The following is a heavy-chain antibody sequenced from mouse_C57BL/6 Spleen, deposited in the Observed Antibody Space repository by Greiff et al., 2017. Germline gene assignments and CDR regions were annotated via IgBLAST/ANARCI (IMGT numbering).Heavy chain of an antibody. Sequence: QVQLQQPGAELVKPGASVKMSCKASGYTFTSYWITWVKQRPGQGLEWIGDIYPGSGSTNYNEKFKSKATLTVDPSSTTAYMQLSSLTSEDSAVYYCASPDYYGSSPAWFAYWGQGTLVTVSA. J-gene: IGHJ3*01. CDR1: GYTFTSYW. CDR3: ASPDYYGSSPAWFAY. D-gene: IGHD1-1*01. V-gene: IGHV1-55*01. CDR2: IYPGSGST.